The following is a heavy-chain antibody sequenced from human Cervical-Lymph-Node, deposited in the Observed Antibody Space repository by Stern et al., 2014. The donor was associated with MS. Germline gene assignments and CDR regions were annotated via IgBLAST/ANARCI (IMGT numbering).Heavy chain of an antibody. CDR3: ASGYRIFDY. V-gene: IGHV4-61*02. D-gene: IGHD5-18*01. Sequence: QVQLVQSGPGLVKPSQTLSLTCTVSGGSISSGSGYWSWIRQPVGKGLEWIGRIHASGSAFYTPSLKSRVTISTDTSMNQFSLELNSATAADTAIYYCASGYRIFDYWGQGILVTVSS. CDR1: GGSISSGSGY. J-gene: IGHJ4*02. CDR2: IHASGSA.